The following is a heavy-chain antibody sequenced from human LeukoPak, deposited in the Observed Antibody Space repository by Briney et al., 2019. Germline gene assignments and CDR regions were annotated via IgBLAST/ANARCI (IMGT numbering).Heavy chain of an antibody. Sequence: ASVKISCKASGYTFTSYYMRWVRQAPGQGLEWMGIINPSGGSTSYAQKSQGRVTMTRDTSTSTVYMELSSLRSEDTAVYYCARCRTSSSGFDYWGQGTLVTVSS. CDR3: ARCRTSSSGFDY. D-gene: IGHD6-19*01. CDR1: GYTFTSYY. J-gene: IGHJ4*02. CDR2: INPSGGST. V-gene: IGHV1-46*01.